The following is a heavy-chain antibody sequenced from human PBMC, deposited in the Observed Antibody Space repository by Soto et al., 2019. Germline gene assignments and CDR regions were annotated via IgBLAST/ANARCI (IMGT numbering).Heavy chain of an antibody. CDR3: AREGLVLVPTIVNSDYYYCAMVV. J-gene: IGHJ6*02. CDR1: GYTFTGYA. V-gene: IGHV1-3*01. Sequence: ASVKVSCKASGYTFTGYAMHWVRQAPGQRLEWMGWINAGNGNTKYSQKFQGRVTITRDTSASTVYMELRTLRPEDTAVYYCAREGLVLVPTIVNSDYYYCAMVVWGQGTTVTVSS. D-gene: IGHD2-15*01. CDR2: INAGNGNT.